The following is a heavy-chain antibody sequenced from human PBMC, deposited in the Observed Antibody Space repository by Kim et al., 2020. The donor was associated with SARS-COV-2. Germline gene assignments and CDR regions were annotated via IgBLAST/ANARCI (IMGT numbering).Heavy chain of an antibody. D-gene: IGHD3-3*01. J-gene: IGHJ4*02. Sequence: FTISRDNSKNTLYLQMNSLRAEDTAVYYCATALRQVWGGYLGMGVGYFDYWGQGTLVTVSS. V-gene: IGHV3-30*04. CDR3: ATALRQVWGGYLGMGVGYFDY.